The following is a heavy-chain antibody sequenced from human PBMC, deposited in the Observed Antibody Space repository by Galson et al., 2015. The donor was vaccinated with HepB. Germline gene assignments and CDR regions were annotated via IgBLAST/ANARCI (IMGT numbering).Heavy chain of an antibody. CDR3: AKQTYYYDSSGPLDAFDI. CDR2: INPSGGST. J-gene: IGHJ3*02. CDR1: GYTFTSYY. D-gene: IGHD3-22*01. V-gene: IGHV1-46*01. Sequence: SVKVSCKAFGYTFTSYYMHWVRQAPGQGLEWMGIINPSGGSTSYAQKFQGRVTMTRDTSTSTVYMELSSLRSEDTAVYYCAKQTYYYDSSGPLDAFDIWGQGTMVTVSS.